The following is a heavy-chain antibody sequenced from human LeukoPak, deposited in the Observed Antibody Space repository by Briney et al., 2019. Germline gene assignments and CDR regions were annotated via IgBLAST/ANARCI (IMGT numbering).Heavy chain of an antibody. J-gene: IGHJ4*02. Sequence: PGGSLRLSCAASGFTFSNAWMSWVRQAPGKGLEWVGRIKSKTDGGTTDYAAPVKGRFTISRDDSKNTLYLQMNSLKTEDTAVYYCTTDPIVVVPAAVNPFDYWGQGTLVTVSS. V-gene: IGHV3-15*01. CDR2: IKSKTDGGTT. D-gene: IGHD2-2*01. CDR3: TTDPIVVVPAAVNPFDY. CDR1: GFTFSNAW.